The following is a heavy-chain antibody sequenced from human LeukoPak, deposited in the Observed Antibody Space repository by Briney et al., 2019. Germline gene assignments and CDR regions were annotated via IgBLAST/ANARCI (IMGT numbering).Heavy chain of an antibody. J-gene: IGHJ5*02. V-gene: IGHV4-31*03. CDR2: IYYSGST. Sequence: SQTLSLTCTVSGGSISSGGYYWSWIRQHPGKGLEWIGYIYYSGSTYYNPSLKSRVTISVDTSKNQFSLKLSSVTAADTAVYYCARENPPYVDTATYNWFDPWGQGTLVTVSS. D-gene: IGHD5-18*01. CDR3: ARENPPYVDTATYNWFDP. CDR1: GGSISSGGYY.